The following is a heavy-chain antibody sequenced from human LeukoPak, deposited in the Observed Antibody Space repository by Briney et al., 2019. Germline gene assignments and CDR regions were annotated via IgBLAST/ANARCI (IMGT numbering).Heavy chain of an antibody. J-gene: IGHJ4*02. CDR1: GGSFSSYY. CDR3: ASSREGLCSGTSCSPYYFDY. D-gene: IGHD2-2*01. V-gene: IGHV4-34*01. Sequence: LELLYLTCDGKGGSFSSYYWNWIRQPPGKGLEWVAEINHSGSTNYKSSLKSRVTISVDTSKSQFSLKLTSVTAADTAVYYCASSREGLCSGTSCSPYYFDYWGQGTLVTVSS. CDR2: INHSGST.